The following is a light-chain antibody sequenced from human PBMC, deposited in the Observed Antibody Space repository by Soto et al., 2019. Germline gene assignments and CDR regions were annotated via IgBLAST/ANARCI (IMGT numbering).Light chain of an antibody. V-gene: IGLV2-14*03. CDR3: ISYTSTSVLEV. Sequence: QSALTQPASVSGSPGQSVTISCTGTSSDVGGHYFVSWYQHHPGKAPKLIISDVSNRPSGVSNLFSGSKSGNTASLTISGLQAEDEADYYCISYTSTSVLEVFGTGTKLTVL. J-gene: IGLJ1*01. CDR2: DVS. CDR1: SSDVGGHYF.